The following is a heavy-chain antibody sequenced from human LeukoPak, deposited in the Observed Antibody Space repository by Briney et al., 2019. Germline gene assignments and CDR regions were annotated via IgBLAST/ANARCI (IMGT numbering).Heavy chain of an antibody. CDR2: IAYDGSDK. Sequence: PGGSLRLSCAASGFTFSTYAMHWVRQAPGKGLEWVAVIAYDGSDKYYADSVKGRFTISRDNSKNTLYLQMNTLRAADTAVYYCARDKRTARYDFLTGYYSPSGYYGTDVWGQGTTVTVSS. V-gene: IGHV3-30*04. CDR3: ARDKRTARYDFLTGYYSPSGYYGTDV. J-gene: IGHJ6*02. D-gene: IGHD3-9*01. CDR1: GFTFSTYA.